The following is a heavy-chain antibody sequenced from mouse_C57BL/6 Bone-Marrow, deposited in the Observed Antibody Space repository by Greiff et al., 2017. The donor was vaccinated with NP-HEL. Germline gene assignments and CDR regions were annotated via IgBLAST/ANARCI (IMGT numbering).Heavy chain of an antibody. D-gene: IGHD2-5*01. V-gene: IGHV5-9-1*02. CDR2: ISSGGDYI. J-gene: IGHJ3*01. CDR1: GFTFSSYA. CDR3: TREGDSNYVSWFAY. Sequence: DVKLVESGEGLVKPGGSLKLSCAASGFTFSSYAMSWVRQTPEKRLEWVAYISSGGDYIYYADTVKGRFTISRDNARNTLYLQMSSLKSEDTDMYYCTREGDSNYVSWFAYWGQGTLVTVSA.